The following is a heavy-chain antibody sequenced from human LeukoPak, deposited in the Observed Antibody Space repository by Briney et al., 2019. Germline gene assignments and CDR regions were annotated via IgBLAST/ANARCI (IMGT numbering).Heavy chain of an antibody. Sequence: GGSLRLSCAASGFTFSSYSMNWVRQAPGKGLEWVSSISSSSSYIYYADSVKGRFTISRDNAKNSLYLQMNSLRAEDTAVYYCARLGPSNDAFDIWGQGTMGTVSS. CDR1: GFTFSSYS. V-gene: IGHV3-21*01. CDR2: ISSSSSYI. J-gene: IGHJ3*02. CDR3: ARLGPSNDAFDI. D-gene: IGHD3-10*01.